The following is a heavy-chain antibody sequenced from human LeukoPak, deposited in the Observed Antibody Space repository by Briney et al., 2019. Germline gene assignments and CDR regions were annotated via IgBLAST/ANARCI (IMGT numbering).Heavy chain of an antibody. CDR1: GGSISSYY. Sequence: SETLSLTCTVSGGSISSYYWSWIRQPPGKGLEWIGYIYYRGSTNYNPSLKSRVTTSVDTSKNQFSLKLSSVTAADTAVYYCAREDYPRSGAFDIWGQGTMVTVSS. V-gene: IGHV4-59*01. J-gene: IGHJ3*02. CDR3: AREDYPRSGAFDI. D-gene: IGHD3-16*01. CDR2: IYYRGST.